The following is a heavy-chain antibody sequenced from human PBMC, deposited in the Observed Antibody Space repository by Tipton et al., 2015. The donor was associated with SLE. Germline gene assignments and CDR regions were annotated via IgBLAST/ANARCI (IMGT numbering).Heavy chain of an antibody. CDR2: IYHSGST. J-gene: IGHJ3*02. D-gene: IGHD6-13*01. CDR3: ARSIAAAVADAFDI. V-gene: IGHV4-39*06. Sequence: TLSLTCTVSGGSISSGGYYWSWIRQHPGKGLEWIGSIYHSGSTYYNPSLKSRVTISVDTSKNQFALKLSSVTAADTAVYYCARSIAAAVADAFDIWGQGTMVTVSS. CDR1: GGSISSGGYY.